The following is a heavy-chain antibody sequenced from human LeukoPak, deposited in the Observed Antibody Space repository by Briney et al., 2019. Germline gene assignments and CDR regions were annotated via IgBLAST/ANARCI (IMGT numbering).Heavy chain of an antibody. V-gene: IGHV3-23*01. J-gene: IGHJ6*03. CDR3: AKAAAMFTAYYYYYYMDV. CDR2: ISGSGGST. CDR1: GFTFSSYA. Sequence: GRSLRLSCAASGFTFSSYAMSWVRQAPGKGLEWVSAISGSGGSTYYADSVKGRFTISRDNSKNTLYLQMNSLRAEDTAVYYCAKAAAMFTAYYYYYYMDVWGKGTTVTVSS. D-gene: IGHD5-18*01.